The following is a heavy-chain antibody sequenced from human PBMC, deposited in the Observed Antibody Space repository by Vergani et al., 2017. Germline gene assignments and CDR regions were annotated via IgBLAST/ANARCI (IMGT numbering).Heavy chain of an antibody. D-gene: IGHD3-10*01. CDR1: GGTFSSYA. CDR3: ARGMVRGVIMIMDYGMDV. J-gene: IGHJ6*02. Sequence: HVQLVQSGAEVKKPGSSVKVSCKASGGTFSSYAISWVRQAPGQGLEWMGGIIPIFGTANYAQKFQGRVTITADESTSTAYMELSSLRSEDTAVYYCARGMVRGVIMIMDYGMDVWGQGTTVTVSS. CDR2: IIPIFGTA. V-gene: IGHV1-69*12.